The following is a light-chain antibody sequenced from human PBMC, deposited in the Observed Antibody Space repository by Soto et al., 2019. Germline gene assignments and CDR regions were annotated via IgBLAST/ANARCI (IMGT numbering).Light chain of an antibody. CDR2: RNN. J-gene: IGLJ3*02. CDR1: SSNIGTNY. CDR3: AAWDDSLSGVL. V-gene: IGLV1-47*01. Sequence: QSVLSQPPSASGTPGQRVTVSCSGSSSNIGTNYVYWYQQLPATAPKLLIYRNNQRPSGVPDRFAGSKSGTSASLAISGHRSEDEADYFCAAWDDSLSGVLFGGGTKLTVL.